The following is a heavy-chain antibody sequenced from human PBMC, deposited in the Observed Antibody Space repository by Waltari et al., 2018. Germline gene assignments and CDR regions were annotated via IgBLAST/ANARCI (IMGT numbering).Heavy chain of an antibody. CDR3: ANGRSGSWRYFEF. J-gene: IGHJ4*02. V-gene: IGHV3-30*18. D-gene: IGHD3-10*01. CDR2: ISSEGLNV. CDR1: GFTFNLFG. Sequence: QLVESGGGVVRPGRSLRLSCPAAGFTFNLFGMHWVRRAPGKGLEWVASISSEGLNVFDGDSVKGRFTISRDNSKNTVFLEMNSLRTEDTAVYYCANGRSGSWRYFEFRGRGTLVTVSS.